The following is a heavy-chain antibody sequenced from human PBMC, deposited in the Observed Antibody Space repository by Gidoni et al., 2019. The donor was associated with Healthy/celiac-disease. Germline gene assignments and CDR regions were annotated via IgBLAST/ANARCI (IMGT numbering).Heavy chain of an antibody. D-gene: IGHD2-15*01. Sequence: QLQLQESGPGLVKPSETLSLTCTVSGGSISSSSYYWGWIRQPPGKGLEWIGSIYYSGSTYYNPSLKSRVTISVDTSKNQFSLKLSSVTAADTAVYYCASIRYCSGGSCDTVLDYWGQGTLVTVSS. V-gene: IGHV4-39*01. CDR3: ASIRYCSGGSCDTVLDY. CDR2: IYYSGST. J-gene: IGHJ4*02. CDR1: GGSISSSSYY.